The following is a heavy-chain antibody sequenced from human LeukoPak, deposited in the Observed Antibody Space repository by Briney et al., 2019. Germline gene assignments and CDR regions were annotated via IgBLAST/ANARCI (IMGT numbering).Heavy chain of an antibody. CDR2: INHSGST. J-gene: IGHJ4*02. D-gene: IGHD6-13*01. CDR3: ATSNSSLYYFDY. Sequence: SETLSLTCAVYGGSFSGYYWSWIRQPPGKGLEWTGEINHSGSTNYNPSLKSRVTISVDTSKNQFSLKLSSVTAADTAVYYCATSNSSLYYFDYWGQGTLVTVSS. V-gene: IGHV4-34*01. CDR1: GGSFSGYY.